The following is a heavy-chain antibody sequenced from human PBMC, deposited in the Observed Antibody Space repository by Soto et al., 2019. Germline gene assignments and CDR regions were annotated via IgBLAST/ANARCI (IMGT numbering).Heavy chain of an antibody. J-gene: IGHJ5*02. CDR3: ARAFFPDYFDSIYFGGWFDP. CDR2: IYYSGST. Sequence: SETLSLTCTVSGGSISNGNYSWSWIRQPPGKRLEWIGHIYYSGSTYFHPSLKSRLTISVHASKNYYTLKLRSATAADTAVYYCARAFFPDYFDSIYFGGWFDPWGQGTLVTVSS. V-gene: IGHV4-30-4*01. D-gene: IGHD3-22*01. CDR1: GGSISNGNYS.